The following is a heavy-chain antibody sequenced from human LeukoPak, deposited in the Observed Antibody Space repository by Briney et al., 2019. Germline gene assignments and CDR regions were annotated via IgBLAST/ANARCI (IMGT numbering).Heavy chain of an antibody. Sequence: GRSLRLSCAASGFTFSSYAMHWVRQAPGKGLEWVSVISYDGSNKYYADSVKGRFTISRDNSKNTLYLQMNSLRAEDTAVYYCARPIPLGYCSGGSCPSYYYYYYGMDVWGQGPTVTVSS. J-gene: IGHJ6*02. V-gene: IGHV3-30*04. CDR1: GFTFSSYA. CDR3: ARPIPLGYCSGGSCPSYYYYYYGMDV. CDR2: ISYDGSNK. D-gene: IGHD2-15*01.